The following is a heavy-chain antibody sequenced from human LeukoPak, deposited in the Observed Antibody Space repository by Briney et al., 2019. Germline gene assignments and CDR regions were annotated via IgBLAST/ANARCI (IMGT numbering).Heavy chain of an antibody. D-gene: IGHD4-23*01. CDR3: ARGGYGGDRDY. CDR1: GFTFSSYA. V-gene: IGHV3-30*04. Sequence: GGSLRLSCAASGFTFSSYAMHWVRQAPGKGLEWVAVISYDGSNKYYADSVKGRFTISRDNSKNTLYLQMNSLRAEDTAVYYCARGGYGGDRDYWGQGTLVTVSS. J-gene: IGHJ4*02. CDR2: ISYDGSNK.